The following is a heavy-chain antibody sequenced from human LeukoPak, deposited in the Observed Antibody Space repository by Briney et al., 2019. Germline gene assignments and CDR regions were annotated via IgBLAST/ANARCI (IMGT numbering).Heavy chain of an antibody. V-gene: IGHV3-7*01. CDR1: GFTFSSYW. Sequence: GGSLRLSCAASGFTFSSYWMSWVRQAPGKGLEWVANIKQDGSEKYYVDSVKGRFTISRDNAKNSLYLQMNGLRAEDTAVYYCASHYDFWSGYSNYYYGMDVWGQGTTVTVSS. CDR2: IKQDGSEK. CDR3: ASHYDFWSGYSNYYYGMDV. J-gene: IGHJ6*02. D-gene: IGHD3-3*01.